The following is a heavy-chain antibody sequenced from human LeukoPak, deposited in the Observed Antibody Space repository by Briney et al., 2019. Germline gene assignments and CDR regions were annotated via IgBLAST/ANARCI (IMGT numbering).Heavy chain of an antibody. J-gene: IGHJ5*02. CDR3: ARGKTGKGGPRWFDP. V-gene: IGHV1-8*01. CDR2: MNPNSGNT. D-gene: IGHD6-25*01. Sequence: ASVKVSCKASRYTFTSYDINWVRQAPGQGLEWMGWMNPNSGNTGYAQKFQGRVTMTRNTSISTAYMELSSLRSEDTAVYYCARGKTGKGGPRWFDPWGQGTLVTVSS. CDR1: RYTFTSYD.